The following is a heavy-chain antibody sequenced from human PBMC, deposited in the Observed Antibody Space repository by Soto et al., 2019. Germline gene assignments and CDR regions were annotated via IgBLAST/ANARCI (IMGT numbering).Heavy chain of an antibody. Sequence: GGSLRLSCAASGFTFSSYAMTWVRQAPGKGLEWVSVISGSGGSTYYADSVKGRFTISRDNSKNTLYLQMHSLRADDTAVYYCTKGIWAVAGSRYFDYWGQGTLVTVSS. CDR1: GFTFSSYA. V-gene: IGHV3-23*01. CDR3: TKGIWAVAGSRYFDY. CDR2: ISGSGGST. J-gene: IGHJ4*02. D-gene: IGHD6-19*01.